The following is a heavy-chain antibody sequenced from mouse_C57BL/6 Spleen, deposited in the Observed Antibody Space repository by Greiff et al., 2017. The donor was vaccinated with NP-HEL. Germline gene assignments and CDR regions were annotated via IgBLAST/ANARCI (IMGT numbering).Heavy chain of an antibody. CDR1: GFTFSSYG. D-gene: IGHD2-4*01. V-gene: IGHV5-6*01. CDR2: ISSGGSYT. J-gene: IGHJ3*01. Sequence: DVQLVESGGDLVKPGGSLKLSCAASGFTFSSYGMSWVRQTPDKRLEWVATISSGGSYTYYPDSVKGRFTISRDNAKNTLYLQMSSLKSEDTAMYYCARHGDYDAWFAYWGQGTRVTVSA. CDR3: ARHGDYDAWFAY.